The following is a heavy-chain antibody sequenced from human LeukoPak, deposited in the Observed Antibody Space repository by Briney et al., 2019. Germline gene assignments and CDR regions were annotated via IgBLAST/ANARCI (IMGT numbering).Heavy chain of an antibody. CDR2: ISAYHGNT. Sequence: ASVKVACKASGYTFSSHALHWVRQAPGQGLEWMGWISAYHGNTNYAQKLQGRVTMTTDTSTSTAYMELRSLRSDDTAEYYCARDLSVRRTVVTPGFDYWGQGTLVTVSS. J-gene: IGHJ4*02. D-gene: IGHD4-23*01. CDR3: ARDLSVRRTVVTPGFDY. CDR1: GYTFSSHA. V-gene: IGHV1-18*01.